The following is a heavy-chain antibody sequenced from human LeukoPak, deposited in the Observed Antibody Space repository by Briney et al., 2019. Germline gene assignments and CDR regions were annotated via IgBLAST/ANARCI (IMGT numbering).Heavy chain of an antibody. V-gene: IGHV3-33*01. Sequence: PGGSLRLSCEASGFIFRRYGIHWVRQAPGKGLEWVAAIWYDGRNKYYADSVKGRITTSRDNSKNTLYLQMNSLRAEDTAVYYCARSLSTTISGVVIDYYMDVWGKGTTVTVSS. CDR1: GFIFRRYG. J-gene: IGHJ6*03. CDR3: ARSLSTTISGVVIDYYMDV. CDR2: IWYDGRNK. D-gene: IGHD3-3*01.